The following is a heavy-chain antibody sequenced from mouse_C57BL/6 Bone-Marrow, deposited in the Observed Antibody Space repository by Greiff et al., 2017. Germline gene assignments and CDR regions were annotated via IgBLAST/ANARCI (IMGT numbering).Heavy chain of an antibody. J-gene: IGHJ3*01. Sequence: VQLVESGPGLVAPSQSLSITCTVSGFSLTSYGVDWVRQSPGKGLEWLGVIWGVGSTNYNSALKSRLSISKDHSKSQVFLKMNSLQTDDTSMYYCASGWAWFAYWGQGTLVTVSA. V-gene: IGHV2-6*01. CDR1: GFSLTSYG. D-gene: IGHD1-1*02. CDR2: IWGVGST. CDR3: ASGWAWFAY.